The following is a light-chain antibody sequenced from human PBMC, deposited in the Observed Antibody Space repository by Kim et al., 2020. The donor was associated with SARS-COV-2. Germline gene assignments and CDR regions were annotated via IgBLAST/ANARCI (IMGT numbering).Light chain of an antibody. CDR3: QQYSSYSPYT. V-gene: IGKV1-5*03. J-gene: IGKJ2*01. CDR1: QSITTW. CDR2: KAS. Sequence: DIQMTQSPSTLSASVGDRVTITCRASQSITTWLAWYQQKPGKAPKILIYKASSLESGVPSRFSGSGSGTDFTLTISSLQPDDFATYYCQQYSSYSPYTFGQGTKLEI.